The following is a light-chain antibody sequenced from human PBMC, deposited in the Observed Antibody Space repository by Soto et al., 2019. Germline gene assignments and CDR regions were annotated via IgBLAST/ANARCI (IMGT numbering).Light chain of an antibody. V-gene: IGLV2-8*01. CDR1: SSDVGAYNY. J-gene: IGLJ3*02. CDR2: EVT. Sequence: QSALTQPPSASGSPGQSVTISCTGTSSDVGAYNYVSWYQHHAGKAPKLVIYEVTKRPSGVPDRFSGSKSANTASLTVSGLQAEDEADYYCSSFASSNTGVFGGGTKLTVL. CDR3: SSFASSNTGV.